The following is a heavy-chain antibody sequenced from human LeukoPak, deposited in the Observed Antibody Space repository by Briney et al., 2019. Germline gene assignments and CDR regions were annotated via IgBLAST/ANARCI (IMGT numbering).Heavy chain of an antibody. Sequence: ASVKASCKASGYTFTGYYMHWVRQAPGQGLEWMGWINPNSGGTNYAQKFQGRVTMTRDTSISTAYMELSRLRSDDTAVYYCARAWDIVVVVAATRFDYWGQGTLVTVSS. V-gene: IGHV1-2*02. J-gene: IGHJ4*02. CDR2: INPNSGGT. D-gene: IGHD2-15*01. CDR3: ARAWDIVVVVAATRFDY. CDR1: GYTFTGYY.